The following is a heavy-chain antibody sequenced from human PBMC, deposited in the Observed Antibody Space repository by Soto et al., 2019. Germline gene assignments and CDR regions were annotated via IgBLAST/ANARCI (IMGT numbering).Heavy chain of an antibody. J-gene: IGHJ3*02. V-gene: IGHV4-39*01. CDR1: GGSISSSSYY. Sequence: QLQLQESGPGLVKPSETLSLTCTVSGGSISSSSYYWGWIRQPPGKGLEWIGSIYYSGSTYYNPSLKSRVTISVDTSKNQFSLKLSSVTAADTAVYYCARHGPPYYYDSRFRAFDIWGQGTMVTVSS. CDR2: IYYSGST. D-gene: IGHD3-22*01. CDR3: ARHGPPYYYDSRFRAFDI.